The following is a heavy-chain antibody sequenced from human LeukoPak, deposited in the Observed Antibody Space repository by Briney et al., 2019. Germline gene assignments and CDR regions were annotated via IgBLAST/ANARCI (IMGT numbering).Heavy chain of an antibody. J-gene: IGHJ4*02. CDR1: GFTFSSYG. D-gene: IGHD2-15*01. V-gene: IGHV3-30*18. Sequence: GGSLRLSCAASGFTFSSYGMHWVRQAPGKGLEWVAVISYDGSNKYYADSVKGRFTISRDNSKNTLYLQMNSLRAEDTAVYYCAKDLVRGPVLTNLDYWGQGTLVTVSS. CDR3: AKDLVRGPVLTNLDY. CDR2: ISYDGSNK.